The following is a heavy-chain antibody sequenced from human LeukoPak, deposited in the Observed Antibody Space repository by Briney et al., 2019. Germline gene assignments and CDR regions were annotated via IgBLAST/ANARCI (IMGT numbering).Heavy chain of an antibody. CDR1: AYSISSGFY. D-gene: IGHD2-15*01. V-gene: IGHV4-38-2*01. CDR2: IYHSGST. Sequence: SETLSLTCAVSAYSISSGFYWGWIRQPPGKGLEWIGSIYHSGSTYYNPSLKSRVTMSVDTSKNQFSLKLSSVTAADTAVYSRARQHRYCSGGTCYRDAFDIWGQGTMVTVSS. CDR3: ARQHRYCSGGTCYRDAFDI. J-gene: IGHJ3*02.